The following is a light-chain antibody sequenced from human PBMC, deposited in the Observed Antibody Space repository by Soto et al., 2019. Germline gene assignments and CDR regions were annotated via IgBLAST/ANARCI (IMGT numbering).Light chain of an antibody. CDR2: GAS. V-gene: IGKV3-15*01. CDR1: QSVDSK. J-gene: IGKJ1*01. Sequence: EIVMPQSPATLSVSPGERATLYCRASQSVDSKLAWYQQKPGQGPRLLIYGASSRATGIPARFSGSGSGTEFTLTISSPQSEDLAIYLFTDYSPLLSTVGRGTKVESK. CDR3: TDYSPLLST.